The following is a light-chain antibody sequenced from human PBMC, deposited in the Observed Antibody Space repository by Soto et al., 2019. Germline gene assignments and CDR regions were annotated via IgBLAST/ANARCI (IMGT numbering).Light chain of an antibody. V-gene: IGKV3-15*01. CDR2: GAS. CDR1: QSVSRN. Sequence: EIMMTQSPATLSVSPGERATLSCRASQSVSRNLAWYQQKPGQSPRLLIYGASTRATGIPARFSCSGSGTEFTLTISSLQSEDFAVYYCQQYNNWPPGKYTFGQGTKLEIK. CDR3: QQYNNWPPGKYT. J-gene: IGKJ2*01.